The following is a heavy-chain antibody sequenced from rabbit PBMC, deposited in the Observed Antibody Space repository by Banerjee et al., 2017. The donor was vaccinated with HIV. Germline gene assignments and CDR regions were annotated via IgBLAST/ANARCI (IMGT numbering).Heavy chain of an antibody. CDR2: IYNGDGST. D-gene: IGHD4-1*01. CDR3: SRESTIVVAGVMLDYFNL. CDR1: GFDFSSNA. J-gene: IGHJ4*01. Sequence: QEQLVESGGGLVKPGGTLTLTCTVSGFDFSSNAMCWVRQAPGKGLEWIGCIYNGDGSTWYASWVNGRFTISRSPSLNTVDLKMTSLTAADTATYFCSRESTIVVAGVMLDYFNLWGQGTLVTVS. V-gene: IGHV1S47*01.